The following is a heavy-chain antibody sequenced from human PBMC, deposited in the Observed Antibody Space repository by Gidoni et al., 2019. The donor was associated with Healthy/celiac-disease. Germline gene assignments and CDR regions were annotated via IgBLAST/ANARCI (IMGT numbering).Heavy chain of an antibody. D-gene: IGHD4-17*01. CDR3: ARVMTTVTTPGGYYYYGMDV. Sequence: QVQLVQSGAEVKKPGSSVKVSCKASGGTFSSYAISWVRQAPGQGLEWMGGIIPIFGTANYAQKFQGRVTITADESTSTAYMELSSLRSEDTAVYYCARVMTTVTTPGGYYYYGMDVWGQGTTVTVSS. J-gene: IGHJ6*02. CDR2: IIPIFGTA. CDR1: GGTFSSYA. V-gene: IGHV1-69*01.